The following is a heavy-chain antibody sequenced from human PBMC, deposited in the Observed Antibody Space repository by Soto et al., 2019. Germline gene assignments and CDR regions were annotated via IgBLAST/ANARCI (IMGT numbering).Heavy chain of an antibody. Sequence: SETLSLTCAVYGGSFSGYYWSWSRQPPGKGLEWIGEINHSGSTNYNPSLKSRVTISVDTSRNQFSLKLSSVTAADTAVYYCARVCGAQNPPLDISTDYWGQGTLVTVSS. CDR3: ARVCGAQNPPLDISTDY. CDR1: GGSFSGYY. CDR2: INHSGST. D-gene: IGHD3-9*01. V-gene: IGHV4-34*01. J-gene: IGHJ4*02.